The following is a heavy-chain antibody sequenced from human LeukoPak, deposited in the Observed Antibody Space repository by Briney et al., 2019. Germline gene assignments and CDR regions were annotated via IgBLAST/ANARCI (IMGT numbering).Heavy chain of an antibody. CDR2: LDPADGEM. CDR3: ATGRTKWDLLNY. J-gene: IGHJ4*02. CDR1: GYSLTELS. Sequence: ASVKVSCKVSGYSLTELSLHWVRQAPGKGLEWMGGLDPADGEMIYTQMFQGRITMTEDSPTDTAYMEMSSLRSDDTAVYYCATGRTKWDLLNYWGQGTLVTVSS. D-gene: IGHD1-26*01. V-gene: IGHV1-24*01.